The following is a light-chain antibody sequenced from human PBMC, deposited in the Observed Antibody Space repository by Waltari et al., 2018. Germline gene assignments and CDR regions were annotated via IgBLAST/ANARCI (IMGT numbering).Light chain of an antibody. CDR3: QQSYSIPPYT. CDR1: QNITNY. Sequence: DIQMTQSPSSLSASVGDRVTITCRASQNITNYLNWYQQKPGKAPKLLIYAASNLQSGVPSRFSGSGSGTDFTLTISSLQPEDFATYYCQQSYSIPPYTFGQGTKLEI. V-gene: IGKV1-39*01. J-gene: IGKJ2*01. CDR2: AAS.